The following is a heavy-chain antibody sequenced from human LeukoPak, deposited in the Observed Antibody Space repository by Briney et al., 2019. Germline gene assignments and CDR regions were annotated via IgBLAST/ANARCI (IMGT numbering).Heavy chain of an antibody. J-gene: IGHJ4*02. V-gene: IGHV3-7*01. D-gene: IGHD1-26*01. CDR3: ARAGEWELRGGYYFDY. CDR1: GFTFSSYW. Sequence: GGSLRLSCAASGFTFSSYWMSWVRQAPGKGLEWVANIKQDGSEKYYVDSVKGRFTISRDNAKNSLYLQMNSLRAEDTAVYYCARAGEWELRGGYYFDYWGQGTLVTVSS. CDR2: IKQDGSEK.